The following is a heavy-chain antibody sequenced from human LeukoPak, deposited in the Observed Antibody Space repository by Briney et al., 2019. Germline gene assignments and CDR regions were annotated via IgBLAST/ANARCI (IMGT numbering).Heavy chain of an antibody. J-gene: IGHJ4*02. Sequence: SQTPSLTCTVSGGSISSGDYYWSWIRQPPGKGLEWIGYIYYSGGTYYNPSLKSRVTISVDTSKNQFSLKLSSVTAADTAVYYCARQRETYGDYLNWGQGTLVTVSS. CDR2: IYYSGGT. V-gene: IGHV4-30-4*01. CDR3: ARQRETYGDYLN. D-gene: IGHD4-17*01. CDR1: GGSISSGDYY.